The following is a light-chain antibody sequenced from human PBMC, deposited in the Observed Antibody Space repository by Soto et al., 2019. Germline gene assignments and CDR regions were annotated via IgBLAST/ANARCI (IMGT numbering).Light chain of an antibody. V-gene: IGKV3-11*01. J-gene: IGKJ1*01. CDR3: QQRSNWPPTWT. CDR2: DAS. Sequence: EIVLTQSPATLSLSPGERATLSFRASQSVSSYLALYQQKPGQAPRLLIYDASNRATGIPARFSGSGSGTDFTLTISSLEPEDFAVYYCQQRSNWPPTWTFGQGTKVDIK. CDR1: QSVSSY.